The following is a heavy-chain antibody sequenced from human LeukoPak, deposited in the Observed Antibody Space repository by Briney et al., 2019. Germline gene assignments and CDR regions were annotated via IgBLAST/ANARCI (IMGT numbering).Heavy chain of an antibody. CDR2: IYTGGSA. D-gene: IGHD6-19*01. CDR3: ARDSARGGWLIDY. V-gene: IGHV4-4*07. Sequence: SETLSLTCTVSGGSISDFFWNWIRQPAGKGLEWIGRIYTGGSAKYNPSLRSRVTMSLDTSKNQLSLELNSVTAADTAMYHCARDSARGGWLIDYWGQGTLVMVSS. J-gene: IGHJ4*02. CDR1: GGSISDFF.